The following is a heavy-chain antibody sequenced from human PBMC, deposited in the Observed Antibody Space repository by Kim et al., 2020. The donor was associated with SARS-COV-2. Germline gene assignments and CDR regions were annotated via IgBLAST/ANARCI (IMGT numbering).Heavy chain of an antibody. Sequence: GRFTISRDNTKNSLYLQMNSLRAEDTAVYYCARVGAGAKWISYYYYGMDVWGQGTTVTVS. D-gene: IGHD3-16*01. CDR3: ARVGAGAKWISYYYYGMDV. J-gene: IGHJ6*02. V-gene: IGHV3-11*01.